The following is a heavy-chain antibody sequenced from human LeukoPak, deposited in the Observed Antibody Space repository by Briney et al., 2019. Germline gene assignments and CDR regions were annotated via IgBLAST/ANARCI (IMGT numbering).Heavy chain of an antibody. Sequence: ASVKVSCKASGYTFTEYYMHWVRQAPGQGLEWMGWINPNSAGTDYAQKLQGRVTMTTDTSTSTAYMELRSLRSDDTAVYYCARDRYYDFWSGYYPFDYWGQGTLVTVSS. CDR3: ARDRYYDFWSGYYPFDY. CDR1: GYTFTEYY. D-gene: IGHD3-3*01. V-gene: IGHV1-2*02. CDR2: INPNSAGT. J-gene: IGHJ4*02.